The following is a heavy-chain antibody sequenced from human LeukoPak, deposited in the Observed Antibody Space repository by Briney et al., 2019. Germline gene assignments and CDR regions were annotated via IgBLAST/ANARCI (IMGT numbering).Heavy chain of an antibody. CDR1: GYTFTSYA. J-gene: IGHJ5*02. V-gene: IGHV1-46*01. D-gene: IGHD6-13*01. CDR3: ARGGSSWSQYNWFDP. CDR2: INPSSGST. Sequence: GASVKVSCKASGYTFTSYAMHWVRQAPGQRLEWMGIINPSSGSTSYAQKFQGRVTMTRDTSTSTVYMELSSLRSEDTAVYYCARGGSSWSQYNWFDPWGQGTLVTVSS.